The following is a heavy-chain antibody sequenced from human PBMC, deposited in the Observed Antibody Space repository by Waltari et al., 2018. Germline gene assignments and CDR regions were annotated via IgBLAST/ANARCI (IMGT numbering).Heavy chain of an antibody. D-gene: IGHD3-10*01. CDR2: IIPIFGTA. CDR1: GGTFSSYA. CDR3: ARGNYYGSGSYYYYYGMDV. V-gene: IGHV1-69*05. J-gene: IGHJ6*02. Sequence: QVQLVQSGAEVKKPGSSVKVSCKASGGTFSSYAISWVRQAPGQGLEWMGGIIPIFGTANYAQKCQGRVTITTDESTSTAYMELSSLRSEDTAVYYWARGNYYGSGSYYYYYGMDVWGQGTTVTVSS.